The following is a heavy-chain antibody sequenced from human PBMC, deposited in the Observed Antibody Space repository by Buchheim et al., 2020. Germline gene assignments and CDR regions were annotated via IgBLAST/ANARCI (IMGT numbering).Heavy chain of an antibody. Sequence: QIPLKESGPTVVKPTQTLTLTCTFSGFSLSTSRVGVGWVRRPPGKALEWLALIYWDDDKRYNPSLKTRLTIAKATSKNQVVLTMTNMDPADTGTYFCAHRLLAVSSSQWFDPWGPGTL. CDR1: GFSLSTSRVG. D-gene: IGHD6-13*01. J-gene: IGHJ5*02. CDR3: AHRLLAVSSSQWFDP. CDR2: IYWDDDK. V-gene: IGHV2-5*02.